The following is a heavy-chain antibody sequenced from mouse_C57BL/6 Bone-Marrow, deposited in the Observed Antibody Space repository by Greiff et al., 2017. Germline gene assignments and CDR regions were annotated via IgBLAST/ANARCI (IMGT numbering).Heavy chain of an antibody. V-gene: IGHV1-15*01. CDR1: GYTFTDYE. D-gene: IGHD2-10*01. CDR2: IDPETGGT. CDR3: TRTYYGNYGWFAD. J-gene: IGHJ3*01. Sequence: VQLQESGAELVRPGASVTLSCKASGYTFTDYEMHWVKQTPVHGLEWIGAIDPETGGTAYNQKFKGKAILTADKSSSTAYMELRSLTSEDSAVYYCTRTYYGNYGWFADWGQGTLVTVSA.